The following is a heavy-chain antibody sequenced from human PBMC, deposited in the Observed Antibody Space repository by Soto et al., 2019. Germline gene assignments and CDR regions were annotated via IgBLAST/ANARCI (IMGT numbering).Heavy chain of an antibody. Sequence: GASVKVSCKASGYTFTGYYMHWVRQAPGQGLEWMGWINPNSGGTNYAQKFQGRVTMTRDTSISTAYMGLSRLRSDDTAVYYCARGEPVLRYFDWLPNYYYYGMDVWGQGTTVTVSS. CDR1: GYTFTGYY. D-gene: IGHD3-9*01. J-gene: IGHJ6*02. V-gene: IGHV1-2*02. CDR3: ARGEPVLRYFDWLPNYYYYGMDV. CDR2: INPNSGGT.